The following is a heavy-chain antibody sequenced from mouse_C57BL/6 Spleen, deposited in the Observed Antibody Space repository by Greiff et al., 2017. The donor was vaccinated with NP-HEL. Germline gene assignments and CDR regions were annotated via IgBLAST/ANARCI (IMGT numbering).Heavy chain of an antibody. Sequence: VQLQQSGPELVKPGASVKIPCKASGYTFTDYNMDWVKQSHGKSLEWIGDINPNNGGTIYNQKFKGKATLTVDKSSSTAYMELRSLTSEDTAVYYCARSPNPLLFPYAMDYWGQGTSVTVSS. CDR1: GYTFTDYN. D-gene: IGHD1-1*02. CDR3: ARSPNPLLFPYAMDY. V-gene: IGHV1-18*01. J-gene: IGHJ4*01. CDR2: INPNNGGT.